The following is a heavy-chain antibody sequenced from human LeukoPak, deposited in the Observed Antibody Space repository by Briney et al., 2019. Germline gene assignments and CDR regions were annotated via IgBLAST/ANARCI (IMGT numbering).Heavy chain of an antibody. D-gene: IGHD6-19*01. J-gene: IGHJ1*01. V-gene: IGHV4-39*01. CDR3: VLGEVAGEHLQY. CDR1: DDSIRSSAYY. CDR2: IYYSGST. Sequence: PSETLSLTCAVSDDSIRSSAYYWGWIRQPPGKGLEWIGSIYYSGSTYYNPSLKSRVTISIDTSKNQFSLKLTSVTAADTAVYYCVLGEVAGEHLQYWGQGSLVTVSS.